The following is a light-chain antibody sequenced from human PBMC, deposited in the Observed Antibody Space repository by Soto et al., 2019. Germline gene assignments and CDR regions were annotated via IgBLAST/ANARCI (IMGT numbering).Light chain of an antibody. Sequence: QSVLTQPASVSGSPGQSITISCTATSSDVGDYNYVSWYQQHPGKAPKLMIYDVSHRPSGVSNRFSGSKSGNTASLTISGLQAEDEADYYCSPYTTSNTLFGGGTKLTVL. J-gene: IGLJ2*01. CDR3: SPYTTSNTL. CDR1: SSDVGDYNY. CDR2: DVS. V-gene: IGLV2-14*03.